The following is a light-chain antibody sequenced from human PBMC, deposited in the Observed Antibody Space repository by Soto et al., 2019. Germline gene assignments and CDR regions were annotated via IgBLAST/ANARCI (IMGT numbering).Light chain of an antibody. Sequence: QSALTQPPSVSGAPGQRVTISCTGSSSNIGAGYDVHWYQQHPGTAPKLLIYGNSNRPSGVPDRFSGSKSGTSASLAITGLQADDEADDYCQSYDSSLSGWEVFGGGTKVTVL. CDR1: SSNIGAGYD. CDR3: QSYDSSLSGWEV. J-gene: IGLJ2*01. CDR2: GNS. V-gene: IGLV1-40*01.